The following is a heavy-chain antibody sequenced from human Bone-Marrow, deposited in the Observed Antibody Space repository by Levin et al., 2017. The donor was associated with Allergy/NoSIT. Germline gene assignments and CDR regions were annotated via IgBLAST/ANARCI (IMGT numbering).Heavy chain of an antibody. J-gene: IGHJ3*02. CDR3: ARGRITIFGDDAFDI. D-gene: IGHD3-3*01. CDR1: GDSMRNSY. Sequence: SETLSLTCSVSGDSMRNSYWSWIRQPPGKGLEWIAFIHYSGTTNFNPSLNSRVTISVDTSKHQFSLNLTSVTAADTAVYFCARGRITIFGDDAFDIWGQVTVVTVSS. CDR2: IHYSGTT. V-gene: IGHV4-59*01.